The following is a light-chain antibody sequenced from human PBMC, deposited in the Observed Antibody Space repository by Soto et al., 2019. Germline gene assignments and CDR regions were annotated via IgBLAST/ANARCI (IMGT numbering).Light chain of an antibody. CDR1: QSVLYTANTKNY. J-gene: IGKJ5*01. CDR3: QQYYSTPPT. V-gene: IGKV4-1*01. CDR2: WAS. Sequence: MSQTLDSLALCLCERAPINCKCSQSVLYTANTKNYLACDQQKPGQPPKLLIYWASTRESGVPGRFSGSGSGTDFTLTISSLQAEDVAVYYCQQYYSTPPTFGQGTRLEIK.